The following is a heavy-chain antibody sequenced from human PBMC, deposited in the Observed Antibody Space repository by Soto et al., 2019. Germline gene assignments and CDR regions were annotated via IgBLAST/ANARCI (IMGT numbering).Heavy chain of an antibody. CDR1: GFPVSGNW. Sequence: EVQLVESGGGLVQPGGSLRLSCVASGFPVSGNWMSWLRQAPGKGLEWVANIKQDGSEEHYVDSVKGRFTVSRDNAKRSLHLQMNSLRAEETAVYYCARVVGATNTLHNWGQGTLVTVSS. CDR3: ARVVGATNTLHN. CDR2: IKQDGSEE. J-gene: IGHJ4*02. V-gene: IGHV3-7*01. D-gene: IGHD1-26*01.